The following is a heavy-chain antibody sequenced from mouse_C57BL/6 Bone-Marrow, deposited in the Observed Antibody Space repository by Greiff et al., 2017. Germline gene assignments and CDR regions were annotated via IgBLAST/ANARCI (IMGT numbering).Heavy chain of an antibody. D-gene: IGHD1-1*01. Sequence: VHLVESGAELVKPGASVKLSCKASGYAFSSYWMNWVKQRPGKGLEWIGQIYPGDGDTNYKGKFKGKATLTADKSSSTAYMQLSSLTSEDSAVYFCARRGCSSYWYFDVWGTGTTVTVSS. CDR2: IYPGDGDT. V-gene: IGHV1-80*01. CDR1: GYAFSSYW. CDR3: ARRGCSSYWYFDV. J-gene: IGHJ1*03.